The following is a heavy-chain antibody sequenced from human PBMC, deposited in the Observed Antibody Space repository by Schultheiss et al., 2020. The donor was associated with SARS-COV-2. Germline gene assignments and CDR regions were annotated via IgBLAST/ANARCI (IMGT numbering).Heavy chain of an antibody. CDR2: ISSSSSTI. D-gene: IGHD3-3*01. Sequence: GGSLRLSCAASGLTFRNVWMTWLRQAPGKGLEWVSYISSSSSTIYYADSVKGRFTISRDNAKNSLYLQMNSLRDEDTAVYYCALLHNYDFWSGITFDYWGQGTLVTVSS. J-gene: IGHJ4*02. CDR3: ALLHNYDFWSGITFDY. V-gene: IGHV3-48*02. CDR1: GLTFRNVW.